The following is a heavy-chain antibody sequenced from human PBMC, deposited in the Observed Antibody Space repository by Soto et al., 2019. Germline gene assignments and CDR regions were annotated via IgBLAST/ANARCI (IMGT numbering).Heavy chain of an antibody. CDR2: ISNSGDNI. CDR3: AKEPYNYGPGWFDI. V-gene: IGHV3-23*01. D-gene: IGHD3-16*01. Sequence: SLRLSSAASGLTFRIYAISCVLQTQGKGLEWVSAISNSGDNIYYADSVKGRFTISRDNSKTTVYLQMNSLRAEDTAMYYCAKEPYNYGPGWFDIWGQGTLDTGSS. CDR1: GLTFRIYA. J-gene: IGHJ5*02.